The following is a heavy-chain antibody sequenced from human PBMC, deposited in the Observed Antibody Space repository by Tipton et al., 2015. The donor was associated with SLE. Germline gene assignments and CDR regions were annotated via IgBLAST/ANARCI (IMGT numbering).Heavy chain of an antibody. CDR1: GGSIGRSNW. CDR3: AREAYDLVSAYYIDY. Sequence: TLSLTCAVSGGSIGRSNWWSWVRQPPGKGLEWIGEIFHSGSTNYNPSLKSRVTISVDNSKNEISLRLTSVTAADTAVYYCAREAYDLVSAYYIDYWGHGILLTVSS. J-gene: IGHJ4*01. D-gene: IGHD3-3*01. CDR2: IFHSGST. V-gene: IGHV4-4*02.